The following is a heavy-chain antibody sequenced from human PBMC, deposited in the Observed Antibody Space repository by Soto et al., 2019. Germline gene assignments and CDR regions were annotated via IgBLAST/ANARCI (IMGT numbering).Heavy chain of an antibody. J-gene: IGHJ6*02. V-gene: IGHV3-23*01. CDR2: ISDNAVAT. CDR3: AKDRRTTSAAMYYGVDV. Sequence: EVYLLQSGGGLLQPGGSLRLSCAASGFTFSSYATNWVRQAPGKGLEWVSSISDNAVATYYADSVKGRFTISRDNSEDTLYLHMNTLRAEDTAIYYCAKDRRTTSAAMYYGVDVWGQGSTVTVSS. D-gene: IGHD2-2*01. CDR1: GFTFSSYA.